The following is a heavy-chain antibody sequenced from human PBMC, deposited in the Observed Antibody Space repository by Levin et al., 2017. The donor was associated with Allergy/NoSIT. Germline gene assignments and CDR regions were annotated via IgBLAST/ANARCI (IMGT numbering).Heavy chain of an antibody. D-gene: IGHD2-15*01. Sequence: KISCKASGGTFSSYAISWVRQAPGQGLEWMGGIIPIFGTANYAQKFQGRVTITADESTSTAYMELSSLRSEDTAVYYCAGTVGYCSGGSCSDYYYYYYMDVWGKGTTVTVSS. J-gene: IGHJ6*03. CDR3: AGTVGYCSGGSCSDYYYYYYMDV. V-gene: IGHV1-69*01. CDR2: IIPIFGTA. CDR1: GGTFSSYA.